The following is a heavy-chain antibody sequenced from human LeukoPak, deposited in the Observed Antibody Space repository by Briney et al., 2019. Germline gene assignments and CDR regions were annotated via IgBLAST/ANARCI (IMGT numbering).Heavy chain of an antibody. CDR3: ARDQDGDGYNWGFDY. Sequence: GGSLRLSCAASGFTFSSYAMSWVRQAPGKGLEWVSAISGSGSSTYYADSVKGRFTISRDNSKNTLYLQMNSLRAEDTAVYYCARDQDGDGYNWGFDYWGQGTLVTVSS. CDR2: ISGSGSST. J-gene: IGHJ4*02. D-gene: IGHD5-24*01. CDR1: GFTFSSYA. V-gene: IGHV3-23*01.